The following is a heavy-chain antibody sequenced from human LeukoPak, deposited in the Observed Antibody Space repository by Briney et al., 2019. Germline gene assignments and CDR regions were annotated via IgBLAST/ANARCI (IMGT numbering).Heavy chain of an antibody. CDR1: GFTFSDYY. CDR3: ARDERLTRARAFDY. Sequence: GGSLRLSCAASGFTFSDYYMSWIRQAPGKGLEWVSYISSSGSTIYYADSVKGRFTISRDNAKNSLYLQMNSLRAEDTAVYYCARDERLTRARAFDYWGQGTLVTVSS. J-gene: IGHJ4*02. V-gene: IGHV3-11*04. CDR2: ISSSGSTI. D-gene: IGHD5-12*01.